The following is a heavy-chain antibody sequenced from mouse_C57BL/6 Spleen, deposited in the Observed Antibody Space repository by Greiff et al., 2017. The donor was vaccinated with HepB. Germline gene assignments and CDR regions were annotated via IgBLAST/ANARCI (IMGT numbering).Heavy chain of an antibody. CDR3: ARSATVVATPLFDY. J-gene: IGHJ2*01. D-gene: IGHD1-1*01. CDR2: IDPSDSYT. Sequence: VQLQQPGAELVKPGASVKLSCKASGYTFTSYWMQWVKQRPGQGLEWIGEIDPSDSYTNYNQKFKGKATLTVDTSTSTAYMQLSSLTSEDSAVYYCARSATVVATPLFDYWGQGTTLTVSS. CDR1: GYTFTSYW. V-gene: IGHV1-50*01.